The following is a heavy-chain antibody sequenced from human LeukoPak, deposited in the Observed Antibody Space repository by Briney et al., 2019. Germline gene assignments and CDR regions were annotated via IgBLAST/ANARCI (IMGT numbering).Heavy chain of an antibody. J-gene: IGHJ4*02. D-gene: IGHD3-10*01. CDR3: ARRSDYSGSGSYYYFDY. CDR2: IYYSGST. V-gene: IGHV4-31*03. Sequence: SQTLSLTCTVSGDSISSGGYYWSWIRQHPGKGLEWIGYIYYSGSTYYNPSLKSRVTISVDTSKSQFSLKLTSVSAADTAVYYCARRSDYSGSGSYYYFDYWGQGILVTVSS. CDR1: GDSISSGGYY.